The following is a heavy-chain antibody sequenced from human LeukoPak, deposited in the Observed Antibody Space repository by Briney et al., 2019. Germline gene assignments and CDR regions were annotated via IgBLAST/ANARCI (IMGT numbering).Heavy chain of an antibody. D-gene: IGHD2-15*01. V-gene: IGHV3-23*01. J-gene: IGHJ4*02. Sequence: SGGSLRLSCAASGFTFSSYGMSWVRQAPGKGLEWVSGISGSGGRTYYADSVKGRFTISRDNSKNTLYLQMNSLRAEDTAVYYCAKDWGPVGSPFDYWGQGTLVTVSS. CDR2: ISGSGGRT. CDR1: GFTFSSYG. CDR3: AKDWGPVGSPFDY.